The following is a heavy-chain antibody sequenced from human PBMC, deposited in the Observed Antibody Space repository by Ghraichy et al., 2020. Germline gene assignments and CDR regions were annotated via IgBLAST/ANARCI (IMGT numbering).Heavy chain of an antibody. Sequence: SETLSLTCTVSGGSISTLFWTWIRQPPGKGLEWIGYISYSGSTNYNPSLKSRVTVSMDTSKNQFSLRLSSVTAADTAVYYCARGRLSSSRTSLEYWGQGALVTVSS. D-gene: IGHD6-13*01. CDR3: ARGRLSSSRTSLEY. J-gene: IGHJ4*02. CDR2: ISYSGST. CDR1: GGSISTLF. V-gene: IGHV4-59*11.